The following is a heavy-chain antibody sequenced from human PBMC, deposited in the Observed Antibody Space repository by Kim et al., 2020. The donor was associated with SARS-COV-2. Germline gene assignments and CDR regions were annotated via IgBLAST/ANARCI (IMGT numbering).Heavy chain of an antibody. Sequence: SQTLSLTCAISGDSVSSNSAAWNWIRQSPSRGLEWLGRTYYRSKWYNDYAVSVKSRITINPDTSKNQFSLQLNSVTPEDTAVYYCARVGYCSSTSCYRVDYWGQGTLVTVSS. CDR1: GDSVSSNSAA. D-gene: IGHD2-2*03. J-gene: IGHJ4*02. CDR3: ARVGYCSSTSCYRVDY. V-gene: IGHV6-1*01. CDR2: TYYRSKWYN.